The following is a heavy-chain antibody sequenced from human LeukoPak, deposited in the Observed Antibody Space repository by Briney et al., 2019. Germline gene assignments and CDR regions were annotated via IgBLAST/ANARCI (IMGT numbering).Heavy chain of an antibody. CDR3: ARTRTIFGVVITAFDY. V-gene: IGHV4-34*01. Sequence: SETLSLTCAVYGGSFSGYYWSWLRQPPGKGLEWIGEINHSGSTNYNPSLKSRVTISVDTSKNQFSLKLSSVTAADTAVYYCARTRTIFGVVITAFDYWGQGTLVTVSS. D-gene: IGHD3-3*01. CDR1: GGSFSGYY. J-gene: IGHJ4*02. CDR2: INHSGST.